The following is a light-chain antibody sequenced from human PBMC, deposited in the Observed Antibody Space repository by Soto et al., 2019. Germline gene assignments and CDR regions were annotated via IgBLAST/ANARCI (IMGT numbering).Light chain of an antibody. CDR2: DAS. CDR3: LQRGNWPLYT. V-gene: IGKV3-11*01. Sequence: EIVLTQSPAXLSLSPGERATLSCRASXSIXXYLAWYQQKPGQAPRLLIYDASNSATGIPARFRGSGSKTDFTLTISSLEPEDFAVYYCLQRGNWPLYTFGQGTKLEIK. CDR1: XSIXXY. J-gene: IGKJ2*01.